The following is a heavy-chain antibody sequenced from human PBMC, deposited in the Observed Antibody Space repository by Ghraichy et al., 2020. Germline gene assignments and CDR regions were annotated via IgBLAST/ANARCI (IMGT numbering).Heavy chain of an antibody. D-gene: IGHD4-17*01. CDR1: GLTVSSNY. CDR3: ARQMTTVTTFDY. CDR2: IYSGGST. V-gene: IGHV3-66*02. Sequence: GGSLRLSCAASGLTVSSNYMSWVRQAPGKGLEWVSAIYSGGSTYYADSVKGRFTISRDNSKDTLYLQMNSLRGEDTAVYYCARQMTTVTTFDYWGQGTLVTVSS. J-gene: IGHJ4*02.